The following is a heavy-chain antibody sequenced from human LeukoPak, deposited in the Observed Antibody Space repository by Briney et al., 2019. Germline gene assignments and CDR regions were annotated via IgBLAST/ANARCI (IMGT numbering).Heavy chain of an antibody. D-gene: IGHD4-23*01. CDR3: AKGFVRASTVGFLFDY. J-gene: IGHJ4*02. CDR2: ISGSGGST. V-gene: IGHV3-23*01. Sequence: GGSLRLSCAASGFTFSSYAMSWVRQAPGKGLEWVSAISGSGGSTYYADSVKGRFTISRDNSKNTLYLQMNSLRAEDAAVYYCAKGFVRASTVGFLFDYWGQGTLVTVSS. CDR1: GFTFSSYA.